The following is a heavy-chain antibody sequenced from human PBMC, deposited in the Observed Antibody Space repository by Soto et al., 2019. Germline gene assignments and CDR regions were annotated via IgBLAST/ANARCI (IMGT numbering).Heavy chain of an antibody. D-gene: IGHD1-1*01. Sequence: ASVKVSCTASGYTFTSYDINWVRQATGQGLEWMGWMNPNSGNTGYAQKFQGRVTMTRNTSISTAYMELRSLRSDDTAVYYCARIWNDRSWFDPWGQGTLVTVSS. CDR2: MNPNSGNT. V-gene: IGHV1-8*01. CDR3: ARIWNDRSWFDP. CDR1: GYTFTSYD. J-gene: IGHJ5*02.